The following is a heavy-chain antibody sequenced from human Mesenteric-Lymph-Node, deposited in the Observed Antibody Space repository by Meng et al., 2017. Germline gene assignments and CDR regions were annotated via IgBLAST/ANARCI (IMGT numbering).Heavy chain of an antibody. Sequence: QAQLVQSGAEVKKPGALVKVSCKASRDTFTSNYMHWVRQAPGQGLEWLGIIDPSGESPSYAQKFRGRVTMTRDTSTSTVYMELISLGSDDTTVYYCATTPTHTLGRDIDYWGQGTLVPSPQ. D-gene: IGHD3-16*01. CDR3: ATTPTHTLGRDIDY. CDR2: IDPSGESP. J-gene: IGHJ4*02. CDR1: RDTFTSNY. V-gene: IGHV1-46*01.